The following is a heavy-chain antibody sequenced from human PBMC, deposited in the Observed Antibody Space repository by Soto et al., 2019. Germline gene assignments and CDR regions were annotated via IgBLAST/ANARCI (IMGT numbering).Heavy chain of an antibody. CDR2: INNSGST. CDR1: GGSFSGYY. D-gene: IGHD3-10*01. J-gene: IGHJ4*02. Sequence: QVQLQQWGAGLLKPSETLSLTCAVYGGSFSGYYWSWIRQPPGKGREGIGEINNSGSTNYNPSLKSRVTISVDTSKNQFSLKLSSVTAADTAVYYCARGPREPMVGVYFDYWGQGTLVTVSS. CDR3: ARGPREPMVGVYFDY. V-gene: IGHV4-34*01.